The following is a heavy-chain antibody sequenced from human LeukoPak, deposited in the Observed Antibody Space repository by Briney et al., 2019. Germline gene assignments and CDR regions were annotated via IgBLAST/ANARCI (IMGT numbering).Heavy chain of an antibody. D-gene: IGHD6-25*01. CDR2: IDGGAVKT. CDR1: GFRFDAFT. V-gene: IGHV3-23*01. Sequence: GGSLRLSCIASGFRFDAFTIGWVRQAPGKGLEWVSGIDGGAVKTYFADSVKGRFTISRDNAKNSLYLQMDSLRAEDTAVYYCVRAYPPLRTSAAGDHWGQGTLVTVSS. CDR3: VRAYPPLRTSAAGDH. J-gene: IGHJ4*02.